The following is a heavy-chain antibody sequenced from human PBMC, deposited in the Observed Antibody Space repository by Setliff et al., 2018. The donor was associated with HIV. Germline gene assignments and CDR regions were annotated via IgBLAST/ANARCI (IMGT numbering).Heavy chain of an antibody. CDR1: GFNFGGYS. V-gene: IGHV3-23*01. Sequence: LRLSCAGSGFNFGGYSMSWVRQAPGKGLEWVSSIYGGERTFYADSVKGRFTISRDNSKNTVYLQMNSLRAEDTAEYYCAKELAASGLGYFDSWGRGILVTVSS. J-gene: IGHJ4*02. CDR3: AKELAASGLGYFDS. CDR2: IYGGERT. D-gene: IGHD3-22*01.